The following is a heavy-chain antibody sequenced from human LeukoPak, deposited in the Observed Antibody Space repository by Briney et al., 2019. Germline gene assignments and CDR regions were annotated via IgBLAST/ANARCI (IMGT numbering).Heavy chain of an antibody. D-gene: IGHD2-15*01. J-gene: IGHJ3*02. CDR3: AREIYCSASSCTGGVFDI. Sequence: GGSLRLSCAASGFTVSSNYMSWVRQAPGKGLEWVSVIYRGGSTYYADSVKGRFTISRDNSKNTLYLQMNSLRVEDTAVYYCAREIYCSASSCTGGVFDIWGQGTMVTVSS. CDR2: IYRGGST. V-gene: IGHV3-53*01. CDR1: GFTVSSNY.